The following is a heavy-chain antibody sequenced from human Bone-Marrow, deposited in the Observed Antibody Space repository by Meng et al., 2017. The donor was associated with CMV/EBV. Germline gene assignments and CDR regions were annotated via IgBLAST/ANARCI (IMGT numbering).Heavy chain of an antibody. D-gene: IGHD6-13*01. CDR2: ISSSSSYI. CDR3: ARDGYSSSWYSFNWFDP. CDR1: GVTFSSYS. Sequence: GGSLRLSCAASGVTFSSYSMNWVRQAPGKGLEWVSSISSSSSYIYYADSVKGRFTIARDNAKNSLYLQMNSLRAEDTAVYYCARDGYSSSWYSFNWFDPWGQGTLVTVSS. J-gene: IGHJ5*02. V-gene: IGHV3-21*01.